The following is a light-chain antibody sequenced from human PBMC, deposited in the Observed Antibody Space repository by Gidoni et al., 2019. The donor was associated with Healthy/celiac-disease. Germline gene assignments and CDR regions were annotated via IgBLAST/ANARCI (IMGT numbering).Light chain of an antibody. Sequence: QSARTQPASGSGSPGKSITISCTGTSSDVGSYNLVSWYQQHPGKAPKLMIYEGSKRPSGVSNRFSGSKSGNTASLTISGLQAEDEADYYCCSYAGSSTLVVFGGGTKLTVL. CDR2: EGS. CDR3: CSYAGSSTLVV. J-gene: IGLJ2*01. CDR1: SSDVGSYNL. V-gene: IGLV2-23*01.